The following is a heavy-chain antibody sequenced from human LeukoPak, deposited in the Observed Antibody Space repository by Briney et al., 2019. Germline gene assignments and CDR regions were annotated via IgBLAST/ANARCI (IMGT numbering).Heavy chain of an antibody. CDR1: GGSISSRSYY. J-gene: IGHJ3*02. Sequence: SETLSLTCTVSGGSISSRSYYWGWARQPPGKGLEWTGSIHYSGSTYYDASFKSRVTMSVDTSKNQFSLKLSSVTAADTAVYYCARHYRGALAGTMGAFDIWGQGTMVTVSS. V-gene: IGHV4-39*01. CDR2: IHYSGST. CDR3: ARHYRGALAGTMGAFDI. D-gene: IGHD6-19*01.